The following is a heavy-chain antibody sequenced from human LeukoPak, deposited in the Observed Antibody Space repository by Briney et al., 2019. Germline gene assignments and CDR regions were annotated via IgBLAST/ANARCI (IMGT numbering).Heavy chain of an antibody. V-gene: IGHV1-8*03. CDR1: GYTFTTLD. J-gene: IGHJ4*02. D-gene: IGHD2-15*01. Sequence: ASVKVSCKASGYTFTTLDINWVRQATGQGLEWMGWINPNSGNRGYAQKFQGRVTITRDTSISTAYMELSSLRSEDTAVYYCARVDGSLDYWGQGTLVTVSS. CDR2: INPNSGNR. CDR3: ARVDGSLDY.